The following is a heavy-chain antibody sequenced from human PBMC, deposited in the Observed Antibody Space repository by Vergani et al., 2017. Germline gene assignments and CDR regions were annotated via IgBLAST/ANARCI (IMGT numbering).Heavy chain of an antibody. Sequence: VQLVESGGGVVRPGGSLRLTCAASGFTFSRYVMSWARQAPGKGLEWVSTISDSDAGTDYADSVKGRFTISRDNSKSTLYLQMDSLRVEDTAVYYCAKGVADNGWSLTCFVYWGQGTLVTVSS. CDR2: ISDSDAGT. V-gene: IGHV3-23*04. CDR1: GFTFSRYV. J-gene: IGHJ4*02. D-gene: IGHD6-19*01. CDR3: AKGVADNGWSLTCFVY.